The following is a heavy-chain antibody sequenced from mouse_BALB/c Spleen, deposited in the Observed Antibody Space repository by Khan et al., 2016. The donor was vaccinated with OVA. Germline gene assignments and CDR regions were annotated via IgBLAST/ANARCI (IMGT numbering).Heavy chain of an antibody. CDR1: GYKFTDYN. Sequence: VRLQQSGPELVKPGASVKISCKASGYKFTDYNMHWVKQRHGRSLEWIGDIYPKNVGTIYNQKFKGKATLTADKSSSTAFMELSSLTSEDNAVYYCARGWYAWFAYWGQGTLVTVSA. CDR3: ARGWYAWFAY. V-gene: IGHV1-18*01. CDR2: IYPKNVGT. D-gene: IGHD1-1*02. J-gene: IGHJ3*01.